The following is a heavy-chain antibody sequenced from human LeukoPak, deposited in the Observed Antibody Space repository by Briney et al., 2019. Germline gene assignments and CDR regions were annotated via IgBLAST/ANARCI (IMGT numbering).Heavy chain of an antibody. Sequence: GGSLRLSCTASGFSFSDYGIHWVRQAPGKGLEWVAVISYDGSNKYYADSVKGRFTISRDNSKNTLYLQMNSLRAEDTAVYYCASLRGIAAAGTFDPWGQGTLVTVSS. J-gene: IGHJ5*02. D-gene: IGHD6-13*01. CDR1: GFSFSDYG. CDR3: ASLRGIAAAGTFDP. V-gene: IGHV3-30*19. CDR2: ISYDGSNK.